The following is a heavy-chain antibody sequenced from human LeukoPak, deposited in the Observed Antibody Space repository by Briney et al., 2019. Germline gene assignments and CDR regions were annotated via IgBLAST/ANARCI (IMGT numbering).Heavy chain of an antibody. CDR1: GYTFTSND. CDR2: INPNSGGT. CDR3: ARVKQQLVRGAFDI. J-gene: IGHJ3*02. Sequence: ASVKVSCKASGYTFTSNDINWVRQAPGQGLEWMGWINPNSGGTNYAQKFQGRVTMTRDTSISTAYMELSRLRSDDTAVYYCARVKQQLVRGAFDIWGQGTMVTVSS. D-gene: IGHD6-13*01. V-gene: IGHV1-2*02.